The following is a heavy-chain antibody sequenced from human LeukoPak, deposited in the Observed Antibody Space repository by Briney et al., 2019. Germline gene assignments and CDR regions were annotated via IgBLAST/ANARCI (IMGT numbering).Heavy chain of an antibody. CDR2: IIPILGIA. J-gene: IGHJ4*02. Sequence: SVKVSCKASGGTFSSYAISWVRQAPGQGLEWMGRIIPILGIANYAQKFQGRVTITADKSTCTAYMELSSLRSEDTAVYYCARWDIVATGPVDYWGQGTLVTVSS. V-gene: IGHV1-69*04. CDR1: GGTFSSYA. D-gene: IGHD5-12*01. CDR3: ARWDIVATGPVDY.